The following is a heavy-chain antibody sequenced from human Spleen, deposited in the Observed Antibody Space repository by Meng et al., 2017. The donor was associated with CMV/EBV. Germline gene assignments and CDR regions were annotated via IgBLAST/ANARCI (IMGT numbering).Heavy chain of an antibody. V-gene: IGHV1-2*02. CDR1: GYNFIAYY. Sequence: ASVKVSCKTSGYNFIAYYIYWVRQAPGQGLEWMGWINPNNGGTKFAQRFQGRVTMTIDTSISTAYTELTRLRSDDSAVYYCARVGELAFPCDSWGQGTLVTVSS. J-gene: IGHJ4*02. D-gene: IGHD1-1*01. CDR2: INPNNGGT. CDR3: ARVGELAFPCDS.